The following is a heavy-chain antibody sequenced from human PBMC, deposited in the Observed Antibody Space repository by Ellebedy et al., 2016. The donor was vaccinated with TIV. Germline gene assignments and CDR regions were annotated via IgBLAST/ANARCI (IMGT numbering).Heavy chain of an antibody. Sequence: GESLKISXTASGFTFSDFYMNWVRQAPGKGLEWLSYISTSGVTIYYADSVKGRFTISRDNAKNSLFLQMDSLRAEDTAVYFCARETGNTWFNNYYYYMDVWGKGTTVTVSS. J-gene: IGHJ6*03. CDR1: GFTFSDFY. V-gene: IGHV3-11*04. CDR3: ARETGNTWFNNYYYYMDV. CDR2: ISTSGVTI. D-gene: IGHD1/OR15-1a*01.